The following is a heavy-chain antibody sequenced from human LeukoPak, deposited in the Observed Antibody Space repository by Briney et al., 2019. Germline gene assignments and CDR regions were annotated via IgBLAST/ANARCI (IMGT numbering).Heavy chain of an antibody. V-gene: IGHV4-39*01. J-gene: IGHJ4*02. CDR2: IYYSGST. CDR3: ARHCAVTTTED. Sequence: PSETLSLTCTVSGGSISSSSYYWGWIRQPPGKGLEWIGSIYYSGSTYYNPSLKSRVTISVDTSKNQFSLKLSSVTAADTVVYYCARHCAVTTTEDWGQGPLVTVSS. D-gene: IGHD4-11*01. CDR1: GGSISSSSYY.